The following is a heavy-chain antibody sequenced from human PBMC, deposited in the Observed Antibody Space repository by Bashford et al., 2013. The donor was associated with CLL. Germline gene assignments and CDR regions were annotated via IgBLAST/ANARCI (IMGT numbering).Heavy chain of an antibody. V-gene: IGHV1-2*02. CDR1: GYTFSGYY. D-gene: IGHD3-22*01. CDR2: INPKNGGT. CDR3: ARGGLRYYDSSGSLAFDI. Sequence: ASVKVSCKASGYTFSGYYMHWVRQAPGQGLEWMGWINPKNGGTNYAQKFQGRVTITRDTSISTAYMELSRLRSDDTAVYYCARGGLRYYDSSGSLAFDIWGQGTMVTVSS. J-gene: IGHJ3*02.